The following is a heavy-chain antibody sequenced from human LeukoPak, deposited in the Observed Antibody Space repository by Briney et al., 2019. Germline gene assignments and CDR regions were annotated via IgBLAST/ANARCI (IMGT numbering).Heavy chain of an antibody. CDR3: ARTAVGAVAGTDSYYFDY. Sequence: SVKVSCKASGGTFSSYAISWVRQAPGQGPEWMGGIIPIFGTANYAQKFQGRVTITADESTSTAYMELSSLRSEDTAVYYCARTAVGAVAGTDSYYFDYWGQGTLVTVSS. CDR2: IIPIFGTA. V-gene: IGHV1-69*13. D-gene: IGHD6-19*01. J-gene: IGHJ4*02. CDR1: GGTFSSYA.